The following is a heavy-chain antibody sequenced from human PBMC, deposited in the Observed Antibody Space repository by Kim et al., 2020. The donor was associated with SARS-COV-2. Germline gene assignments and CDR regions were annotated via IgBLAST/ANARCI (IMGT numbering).Heavy chain of an antibody. Sequence: SETLSLTCSVSCASVSSGSAYWTWIRQTPERGLEWIGYVYPSGTTNYHPSFKSRVTISLDTSRNLFSLNLTSVTAADTAVYYCARDRPVSGSVGYYLDFWGQGARVTVSS. J-gene: IGHJ4*02. CDR2: VYPSGTT. D-gene: IGHD3-22*01. V-gene: IGHV4-61*01. CDR1: CASVSSGSAY. CDR3: ARDRPVSGSVGYYLDF.